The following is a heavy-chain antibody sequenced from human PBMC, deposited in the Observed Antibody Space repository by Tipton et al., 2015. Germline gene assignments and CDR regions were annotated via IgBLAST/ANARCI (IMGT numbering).Heavy chain of an antibody. CDR1: GDSISSGSYY. CDR2: IYYSGST. D-gene: IGHD4-17*01. V-gene: IGHV4-39*01. Sequence: TLSLTCTVSGDSISSGSYYWGWIRQPPGKGLEWIGSIYYSGSTYYNPSLKSRVTISVDTSKNQFSLKLSSVTAADTAVYYCARKTTDSVSSYGDSLDNWGQGTPVTVSS. CDR3: ARKTTDSVSSYGDSLDN. J-gene: IGHJ4*02.